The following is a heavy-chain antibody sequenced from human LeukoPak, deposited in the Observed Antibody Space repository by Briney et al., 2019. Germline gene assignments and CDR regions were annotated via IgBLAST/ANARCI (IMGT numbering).Heavy chain of an antibody. CDR1: GGSISSHY. V-gene: IGHV4-59*11. CDR2: IYYSGST. D-gene: IGHD6-13*01. J-gene: IGHJ5*02. Sequence: PSETLSLTCTVSGGSISSHYWSWIRQPPGKGLEWIGYIYYSGSTNYNPSLKSRVTISVDTSKNQFSLKLSSVTAADTAVYYCARVRGSYSKNWFDPWGSGTLVTVSS. CDR3: ARVRGSYSKNWFDP.